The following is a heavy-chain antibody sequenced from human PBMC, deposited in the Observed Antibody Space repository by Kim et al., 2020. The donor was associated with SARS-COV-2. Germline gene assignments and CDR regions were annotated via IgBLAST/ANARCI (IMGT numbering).Heavy chain of an antibody. D-gene: IGHD2-15*01. CDR1: GFTFSSYG. V-gene: IGHV3-30*18. CDR3: AKDNRERYCSGGSCYSEGFGCDP. CDR2: ISYDGSNK. J-gene: IGHJ5*02. Sequence: GGSLRLSCAASGFTFSSYGMHWVRQAPGKGLEWVAVISYDGSNKYYADSVKGRFTISRDNSKNTLYLQMNSLRAEDTAVYYCAKDNRERYCSGGSCYSEGFGCDPWGQGTLVTVSS.